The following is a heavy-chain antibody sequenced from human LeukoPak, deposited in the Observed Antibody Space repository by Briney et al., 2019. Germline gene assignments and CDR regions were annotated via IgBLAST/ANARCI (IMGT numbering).Heavy chain of an antibody. CDR1: GFTFSSYS. CDR3: ARGRDYYGSGSYYKGSIDP. J-gene: IGHJ5*02. V-gene: IGHV3-21*01. Sequence: GGSLRLSCAASGFTFSSYSMNWVRQAPGKGLEWVSSISSSSSYIYYADSVKGRFTISRDNSKNTLYLQMNSLRAEDTAVYYCARGRDYYGSGSYYKGSIDPWGQGTLVTVSS. CDR2: ISSSSSYI. D-gene: IGHD3-10*01.